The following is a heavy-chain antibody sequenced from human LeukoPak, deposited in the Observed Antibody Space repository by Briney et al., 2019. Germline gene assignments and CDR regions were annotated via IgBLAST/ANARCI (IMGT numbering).Heavy chain of an antibody. V-gene: IGHV3-21*01. J-gene: IGHJ4*02. CDR1: GFTFSSYS. D-gene: IGHD6-19*01. Sequence: GGSLRLSCAASGFTFSSYSMNWVRQAPGKGLEWVSSITSSSTYIYYADSVKGRFTISRDNAKNSLYLQMNSLKTEDTAVYYCASGVAVAGDYFDYWGQGTLVTVSS. CDR2: ITSSSTYI. CDR3: ASGVAVAGDYFDY.